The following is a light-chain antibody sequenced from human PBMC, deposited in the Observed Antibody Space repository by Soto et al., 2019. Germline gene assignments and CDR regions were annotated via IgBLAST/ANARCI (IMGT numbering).Light chain of an antibody. CDR3: QKYNTVPRT. CDR2: AAS. Sequence: DIQMTQSPSSLSASVGDRVTITCRASQGISRFLAWYQQKPGKVPKLLIYAASILQSGVPPRFSGSGFGTDLTLSISSLQPEDVATYYCQKYNTVPRTFGKGTKVEI. J-gene: IGKJ1*01. V-gene: IGKV1-27*01. CDR1: QGISRF.